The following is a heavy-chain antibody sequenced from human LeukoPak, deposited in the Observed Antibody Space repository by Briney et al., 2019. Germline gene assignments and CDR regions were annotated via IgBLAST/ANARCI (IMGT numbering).Heavy chain of an antibody. CDR1: GFTFTNYW. V-gene: IGHV3-7*01. J-gene: IGHJ4*02. CDR3: ARLREIPVFGVVTKSTSYFDY. Sequence: GGSLRLSCAASGFTFTNYWMSWVRQAPGKGLELVANIKQDRSEKYYVDSVKGRLTISRDNAKNSLYLQMNSLRAEDTAVYYCARLREIPVFGVVTKSTSYFDYWGQGTLVTVSS. D-gene: IGHD3-3*01. CDR2: IKQDRSEK.